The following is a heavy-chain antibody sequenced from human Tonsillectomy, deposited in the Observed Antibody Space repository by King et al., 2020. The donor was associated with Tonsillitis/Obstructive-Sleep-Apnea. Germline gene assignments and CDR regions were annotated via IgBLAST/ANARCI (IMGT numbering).Heavy chain of an antibody. V-gene: IGHV3-73*01. J-gene: IGHJ1*01. Sequence: QLVQSGGDLVQPGGSLKLSCAAPGFIFSGSDMHWVRQASGKGLEWVGRIRSKANTYATADAASVKGRFTISRDDSKNTAYLQMNSLKTEDTAVYYCTTRPDAYFQYWGQGTLVTVSS. CDR1: GFIFSGSD. CDR2: IRSKANTYAT. D-gene: IGHD1-14*01. CDR3: TTRPDAYFQY.